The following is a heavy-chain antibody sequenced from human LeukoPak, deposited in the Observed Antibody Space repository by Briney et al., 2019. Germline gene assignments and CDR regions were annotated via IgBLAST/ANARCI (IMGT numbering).Heavy chain of an antibody. CDR2: IYYSGST. J-gene: IGHJ4*02. Sequence: PSETLSLTCTVSGGPISSYYWSWIRQPPGKGLKWIGYIYYSGSTNYNPSLKSRVTISVDTSKNQFSLKLSSVTAADTAVYYCARDYCSGGSCYWDYWGQGTLVTVSS. V-gene: IGHV4-59*01. CDR3: ARDYCSGGSCYWDY. D-gene: IGHD2-15*01. CDR1: GGPISSYY.